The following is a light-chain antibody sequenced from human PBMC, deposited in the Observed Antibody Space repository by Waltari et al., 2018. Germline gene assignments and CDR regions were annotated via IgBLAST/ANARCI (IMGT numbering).Light chain of an antibody. CDR1: KLGDKY. V-gene: IGLV3-1*01. J-gene: IGLJ2*01. Sequence: SYELTQPPSVSVSPGQTASITCSGNKLGDKYACWYQQKPGQSPVVVLYQDTKRPSGSPGRFAGSNSGNTATLTISGTQAMDEADYYCQAWDTSTYHVVFGGGTKLTVL. CDR2: QDT. CDR3: QAWDTSTYHVV.